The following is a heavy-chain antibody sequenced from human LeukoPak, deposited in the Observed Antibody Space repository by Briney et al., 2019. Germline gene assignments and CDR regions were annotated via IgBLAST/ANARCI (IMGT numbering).Heavy chain of an antibody. J-gene: IGHJ5*02. CDR3: ARAGGYCSSTSYYTWFDP. CDR2: ISSNGGST. CDR1: GFTFSSYA. D-gene: IGHD2-2*02. Sequence: PGGSLRLSCAASGFTFSSYAMHWVRQAPGKGLEYVSAISSNGGSTYYANSVKGRFTISRDNSKNTLYLQMGSLRAEDMAVYYCARAGGYCSSTSYYTWFDPWGQGTLVTVSS. V-gene: IGHV3-64*01.